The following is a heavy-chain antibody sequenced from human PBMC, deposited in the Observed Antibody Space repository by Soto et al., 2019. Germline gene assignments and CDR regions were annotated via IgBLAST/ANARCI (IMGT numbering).Heavy chain of an antibody. CDR3: AREDFYRFDY. CDR1: GFTFTSYW. CDR2: IKEDGSAK. Sequence: DVQLVESGGGLVQPGGSLRVSCAASGFTFTSYWMSWVRQAPGKGLEWVANIKEDGSAKYYLDSVKGRFTISRDNAKNSLYLQMSSLRAEDTAVYYCAREDFYRFDYWGQGNLVTVSS. J-gene: IGHJ4*02. V-gene: IGHV3-7*01.